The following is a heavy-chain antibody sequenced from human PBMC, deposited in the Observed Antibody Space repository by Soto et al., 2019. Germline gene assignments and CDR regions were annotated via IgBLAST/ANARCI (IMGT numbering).Heavy chain of an antibody. CDR3: AKGGVRACDY. CDR2: ISGSGGSA. V-gene: IGHV3-23*01. Sequence: AGGSLRLSCAAPGFTFSNYAMSWVRQAPGKGLEWVSVISGSGGSAYYADSVKGRFTISRDNSKNTLYLQMNILRAEDTAVYYCAKGGVRACDYWGQGTLVTVSS. D-gene: IGHD3-16*01. CDR1: GFTFSNYA. J-gene: IGHJ4*02.